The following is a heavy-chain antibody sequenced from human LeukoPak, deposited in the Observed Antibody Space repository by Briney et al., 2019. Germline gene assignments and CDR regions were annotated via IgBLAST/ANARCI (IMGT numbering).Heavy chain of an antibody. V-gene: IGHV3-9*01. J-gene: IGHJ3*02. CDR2: ISWNSGSI. D-gene: IGHD3-22*01. CDR3: AEDILYDSSAHGAFDI. Sequence: PGRSLRLSCAASGFTFDDYAMHWVRQAPGKGLEWVSGISWNSGSIDYADSVKGRFTISRDNAKNSLYLQMNSLRAEDTALYYCAEDILYDSSAHGAFDIWGQGTMVTVSS. CDR1: GFTFDDYA.